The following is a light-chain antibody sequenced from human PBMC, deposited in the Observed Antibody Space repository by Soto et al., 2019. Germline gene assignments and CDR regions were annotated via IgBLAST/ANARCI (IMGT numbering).Light chain of an antibody. J-gene: IGLJ2*01. CDR1: SSDVGSYNL. CDR3: CSYTSSSTLDVV. CDR2: EGN. Sequence: QSALTQPASVSGSPGQSITISCTGTSSDVGSYNLVSWYQQHPGKAPKLMIYEGNKRPSGVSNRFSGSKSGNTASLTISGLQAEDEADYYCCSYTSSSTLDVVFGGGTKLTVL. V-gene: IGLV2-14*02.